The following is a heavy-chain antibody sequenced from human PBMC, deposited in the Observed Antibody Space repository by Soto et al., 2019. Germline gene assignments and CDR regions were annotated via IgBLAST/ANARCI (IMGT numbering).Heavy chain of an antibody. CDR1: GFTFSSYG. CDR2: ISYDGSNK. CDR3: AKLATGGVDY. D-gene: IGHD5-12*01. V-gene: IGHV3-30*18. J-gene: IGHJ4*02. Sequence: QVQLVESGGGVVQPGRSLRLSCAASGFTFSSYGMHWVRQAPGKGLEWVAVISYDGSNKYYADSVKGRFTISRDNSKNTLYLQMNSLRAEDTAVYYCAKLATGGVDYWGQGTLVTVSS.